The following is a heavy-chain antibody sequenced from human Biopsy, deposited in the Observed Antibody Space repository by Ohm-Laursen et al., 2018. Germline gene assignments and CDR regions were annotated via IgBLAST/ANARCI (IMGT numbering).Heavy chain of an antibody. CDR2: VTGSGRGT. V-gene: IGHV3-23*01. CDR1: GFTFSGYA. Sequence: SLRLSCSASGFTFSGYAMSWVRQGPEKGLEWVSVVTGSGRGTYYTDSVKGRFSISRDNSKNTLYLQMNSLRVEDTGVYYCAKGRSGGTGHGNWFDPWGQGTLVIVSS. CDR3: AKGRSGGTGHGNWFDP. J-gene: IGHJ5*02. D-gene: IGHD3-10*01.